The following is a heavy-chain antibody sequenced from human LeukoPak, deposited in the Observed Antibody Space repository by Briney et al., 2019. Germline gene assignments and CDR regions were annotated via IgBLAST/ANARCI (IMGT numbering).Heavy chain of an antibody. J-gene: IGHJ3*02. CDR2: ISSSSSTI. CDR1: GFTFSSYS. Sequence: GGSLRLSCAASGFTFSSYSMNWVRQAPGKGLEWVSYISSSSSTIYYADSVKGRFTISRDNAKNSLYLQMNSLRAEETAVYYCAREDFWSGFDIWGQGTMVTVSS. V-gene: IGHV3-48*01. D-gene: IGHD3-3*01. CDR3: AREDFWSGFDI.